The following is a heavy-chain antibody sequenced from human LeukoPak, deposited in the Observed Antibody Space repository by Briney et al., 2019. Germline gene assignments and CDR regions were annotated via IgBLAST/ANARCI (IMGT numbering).Heavy chain of an antibody. Sequence: SETLSLTCTVSGGSIGGYYWSWIRQPPGKGLEWIGFIYYSESTNYNPSLKSRVTISADTSKNQFSLNLSSVTAADTAVYYCARHQSTFGVVSGGMDVWGQGTTVTVSS. V-gene: IGHV4-59*08. D-gene: IGHD3-16*01. CDR1: GGSIGGYY. CDR2: IYYSEST. J-gene: IGHJ6*02. CDR3: ARHQSTFGVVSGGMDV.